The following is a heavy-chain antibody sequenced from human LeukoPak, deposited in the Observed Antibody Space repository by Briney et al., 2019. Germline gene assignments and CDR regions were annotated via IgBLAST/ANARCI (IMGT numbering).Heavy chain of an antibody. V-gene: IGHV4-61*02. CDR3: ARLGSGSYVYYYYYYMDV. CDR2: IYTSGST. J-gene: IGHJ6*03. CDR1: GGSIISGSYY. D-gene: IGHD3-10*02. Sequence: SQTLSLTCTVSGGSIISGSYYWSWIRQPAGKGLEWIGRIYTSGSTNYNPSLKSRVTMSVDTSKNQFSLKLSSVTAADTAVYYCARLGSGSYVYYYYYYMDVWGKGTTVTISS.